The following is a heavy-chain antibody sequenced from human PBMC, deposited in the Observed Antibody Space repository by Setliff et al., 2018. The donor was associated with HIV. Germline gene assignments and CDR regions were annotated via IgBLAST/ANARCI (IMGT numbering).Heavy chain of an antibody. V-gene: IGHV4-61*02. J-gene: IGHJ3*02. CDR2: IYTRGSI. Sequence: SETLSLTCTVSGGSISSGSYYWSWIRQPAGKGLEWIGRIYTRGSINYNPSLKNRVTISVDTSKNQFSLKLSSVTAADTAVYFCARETYYFDSSGAMGMNAFDIWGQGTMVTVSS. CDR3: ARETYYFDSSGAMGMNAFDI. CDR1: GGSISSGSYY. D-gene: IGHD3-22*01.